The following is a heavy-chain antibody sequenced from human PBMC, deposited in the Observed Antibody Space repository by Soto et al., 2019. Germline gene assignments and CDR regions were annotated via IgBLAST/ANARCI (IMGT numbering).Heavy chain of an antibody. CDR3: ARGRYGDY. D-gene: IGHD1-1*01. CDR2: ISAHNGNT. J-gene: IGHJ4*02. Sequence: QVHLVQSGSEVKKPGASVKVSCKASGYTFTSYVITWVRQAPGPGLEWMGWISAHNGNTDYAQKLQGRVIVPRDTPASTAYMELRSLISDDTAVYYCARGRYGDYWGQGALVTVSS. V-gene: IGHV1-18*01. CDR1: GYTFTSYV.